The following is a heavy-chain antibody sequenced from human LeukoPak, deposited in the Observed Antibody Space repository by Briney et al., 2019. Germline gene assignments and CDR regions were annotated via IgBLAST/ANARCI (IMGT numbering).Heavy chain of an antibody. Sequence: GGSLRRSCAASGFSFSSYVMSWVRQAPGKGLECISVIYSGGSTDYADSVKGRLTISRDNSKNTLYLQMNSLRAEDTAVYYCARVVDHDYGDYYLDYWGQGILVTVSS. CDR2: IYSGGST. CDR3: ARVVDHDYGDYYLDY. D-gene: IGHD4-17*01. V-gene: IGHV3-53*01. CDR1: GFSFSSYV. J-gene: IGHJ4*02.